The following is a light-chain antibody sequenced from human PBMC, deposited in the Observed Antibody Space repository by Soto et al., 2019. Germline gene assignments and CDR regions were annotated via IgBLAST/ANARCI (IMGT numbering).Light chain of an antibody. CDR1: SSDVGGYNY. CDR3: SSYAGSSTPVL. V-gene: IGLV2-14*01. Sequence: QSALTQPASVSGSPGQSITFSCTGTSSDVGGYNYVSWYQQHPGEAPKLLIYDVSHRPSGVSNRFSGSKSGNTASLTFSGLQAEDEADYYCSSYAGSSTPVLFGGGTKLTVL. J-gene: IGLJ2*01. CDR2: DVS.